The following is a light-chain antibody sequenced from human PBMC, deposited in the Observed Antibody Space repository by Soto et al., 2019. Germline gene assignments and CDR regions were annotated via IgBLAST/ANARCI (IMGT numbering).Light chain of an antibody. CDR1: QTISSW. CDR2: KAS. V-gene: IGKV1-5*03. CDR3: QQYNSYWT. J-gene: IGKJ1*01. Sequence: DIQMTQSPSTLSASVGDRVTITCRASQTISSWLAWYQQKPGKAPKLLIYKASSLESEVPSRFSGSGSATEFTLTSSSLQPDDFATYYCQQYNSYWTFGQGTKVEIK.